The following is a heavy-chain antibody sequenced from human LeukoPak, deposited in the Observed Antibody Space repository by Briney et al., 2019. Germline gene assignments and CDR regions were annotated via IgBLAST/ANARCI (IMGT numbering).Heavy chain of an antibody. Sequence: SETLSLTCAVYGGSFSDYYWTWIRQPPGKGLEWIGEVNHSENTNYNPSLKSRVSMSVDTSKNQFSLKLSSVTAADTAVYYCAKAFYYDSSGYYLAYWGQGTLVTVSS. V-gene: IGHV4-34*01. CDR1: GGSFSDYY. CDR3: AKAFYYDSSGYYLAY. J-gene: IGHJ4*01. CDR2: VNHSENT. D-gene: IGHD3-22*01.